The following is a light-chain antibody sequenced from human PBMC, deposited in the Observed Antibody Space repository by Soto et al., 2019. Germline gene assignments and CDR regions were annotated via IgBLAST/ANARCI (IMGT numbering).Light chain of an antibody. V-gene: IGLV2-14*01. J-gene: IGLJ1*01. CDR1: SSDVGGYNY. CDR3: SSYTSSSILYV. CDR2: DVS. Sequence: SALPQPASLSGSPGQSITISCTGTSSDVGGYNYVSWYQQHPGKAPKLMIYDVSNRPSGVSNRFSGSKSGNTASLTISGLQAEDEADYYCSSYTSSSILYVFGTGTKVTVL.